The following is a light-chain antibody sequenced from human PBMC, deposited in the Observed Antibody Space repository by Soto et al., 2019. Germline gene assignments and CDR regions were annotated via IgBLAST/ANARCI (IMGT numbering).Light chain of an antibody. J-gene: IGKJ2*01. V-gene: IGKV1-39*01. CDR2: AAS. CDR3: HQVYSTPYT. Sequence: DIQMTQSPSSLSASVGDRVTITCRASQSISNYVNWYQQKPGKAPNLLVFAASSLQSGVPSRFSGSGSGTYFTLTISSLQPEDFATYYFHQVYSTPYTFGQGTILEIK. CDR1: QSISNY.